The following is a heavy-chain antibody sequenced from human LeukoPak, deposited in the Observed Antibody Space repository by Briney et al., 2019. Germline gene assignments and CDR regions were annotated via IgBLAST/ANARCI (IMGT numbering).Heavy chain of an antibody. CDR3: ARAYNWNYDR. D-gene: IGHD1-7*01. Sequence: PGGSLRLSCAASGFTFNSYAMHWVRQAPGKGLEWLTVISYDGGNKYYADSMKGRFTISRDTSKNTLYLQMNSLRAEDTAVYYCARAYNWNYDRWGQGTLVTVSS. V-gene: IGHV3-30-3*01. CDR2: ISYDGGNK. J-gene: IGHJ4*02. CDR1: GFTFNSYA.